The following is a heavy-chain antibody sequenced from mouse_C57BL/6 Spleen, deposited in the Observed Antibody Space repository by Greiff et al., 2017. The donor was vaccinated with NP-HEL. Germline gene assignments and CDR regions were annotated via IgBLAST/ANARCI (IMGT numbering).Heavy chain of an antibody. CDR1: GYTFTDYY. D-gene: IGHD1-1*02. CDR2: INPNNGGT. Sequence: EVQLQQSGPELVKPGASVKISCKASGYTFTDYYMNWVKQSHGKSLEWIGDINPNNGGTSYNQKFKGKATLTVDKSSSTAYMELRSLTSEDSAVYYCAREDGGYYSMDYWGQGTSVTVSS. CDR3: AREDGGYYSMDY. J-gene: IGHJ4*01. V-gene: IGHV1-26*01.